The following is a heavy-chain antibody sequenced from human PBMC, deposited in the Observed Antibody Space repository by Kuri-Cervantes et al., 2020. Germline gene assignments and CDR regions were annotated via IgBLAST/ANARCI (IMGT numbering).Heavy chain of an antibody. CDR1: DYY. D-gene: IGHD3-16*02. Sequence: DYYWSWIRQPPRKGLKWVSYISRSSTIYYEDYVKGRLYNSRDNAKNSLYLQMSSQRAEDKAVYYCPRRVGGVSSYYMDVWGKGTTVTVSS. J-gene: IGHJ6*03. V-gene: IGHV3-69-1*01. CDR3: PRRVGGVSSYYMDV. CDR2: ISRSSTI.